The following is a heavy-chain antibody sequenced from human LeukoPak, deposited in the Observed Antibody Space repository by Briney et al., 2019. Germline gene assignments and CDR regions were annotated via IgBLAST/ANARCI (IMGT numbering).Heavy chain of an antibody. CDR2: IYTSGST. J-gene: IGHJ6*03. D-gene: IGHD3-9*01. CDR1: GGSISSYY. CDR3: AREGFVLTGPAYCYYYMVV. V-gene: IGHV4-4*07. Sequence: SETLSLTCTVSGGSISSYYWSWIRQPAGKGLEWIGRIYTSGSTNYNPSLKSRVTMSVDTSKNQFSLKLSSVTAADTAVYYCAREGFVLTGPAYCYYYMVVWGKGTTVTVSS.